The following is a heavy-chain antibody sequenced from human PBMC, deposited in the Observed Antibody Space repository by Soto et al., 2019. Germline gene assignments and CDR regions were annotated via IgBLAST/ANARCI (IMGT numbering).Heavy chain of an antibody. CDR1: GFTVSSNY. CDR2: IYSGGST. Sequence: EVQLVESGGGLVQPGGSLRLSCAASGFTVSSNYMSWVRQAPGKGLEWVSVIYSGGSTYYADSVKGRFTISRDNYKNTLYLQMNSLRAEDMAVYYCARVAWFGALVIGDYWGQGTLVTVSS. J-gene: IGHJ4*02. V-gene: IGHV3-66*01. CDR3: ARVAWFGALVIGDY. D-gene: IGHD3-10*01.